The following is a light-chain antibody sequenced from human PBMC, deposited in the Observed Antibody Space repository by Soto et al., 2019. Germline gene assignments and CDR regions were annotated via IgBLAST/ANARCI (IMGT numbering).Light chain of an antibody. CDR2: DVS. V-gene: IGLV2-14*01. J-gene: IGLJ1*01. Sequence: QSVLTQPASVSGSPGQSITISCTGTSSDVGGYNYVSWYQQHPGKAPKLMIYDVSNRPSGVSNRFSGSKSGNTASLTISGLQAEDEADYYCSSYTSSSSFGTGTKVTVL. CDR1: SSDVGGYNY. CDR3: SSYTSSSS.